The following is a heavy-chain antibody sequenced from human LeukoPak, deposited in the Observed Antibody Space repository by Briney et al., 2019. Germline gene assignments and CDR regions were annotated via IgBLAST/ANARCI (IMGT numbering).Heavy chain of an antibody. Sequence: ASAKVSCKASGYTFTSYYMHWVRQAPGQGLEWMGIINPSGGSTSYAQKFQGRVTMTRDTSTSTVYMELSSLRSEDTAVYYCARASRHEDCGGDCYSTAYWGQGTLVTVSS. CDR1: GYTFTSYY. CDR3: ARASRHEDCGGDCYSTAY. J-gene: IGHJ4*02. D-gene: IGHD2-21*02. V-gene: IGHV1-46*01. CDR2: INPSGGST.